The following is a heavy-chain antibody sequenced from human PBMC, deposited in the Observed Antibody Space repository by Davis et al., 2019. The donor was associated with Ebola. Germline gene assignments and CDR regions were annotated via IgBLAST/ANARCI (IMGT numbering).Heavy chain of an antibody. CDR2: IAPTGGST. CDR3: ARGFYNWNFQDYFDY. CDR1: EYTFTKYH. V-gene: IGHV1-46*01. D-gene: IGHD1-7*01. J-gene: IGHJ4*02. Sequence: AASVKVSCKASEYTFTKYHVHWVRQAPGQGPEWMGAIAPTGGSTIYAQKFQGRVTMTRDTSTSTVYMDLRSLRSEDTAVYYCARGFYNWNFQDYFDYWGQGTLVTVSS.